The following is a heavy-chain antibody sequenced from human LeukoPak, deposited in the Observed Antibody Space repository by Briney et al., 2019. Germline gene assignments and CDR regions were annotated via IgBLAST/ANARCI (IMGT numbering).Heavy chain of an antibody. D-gene: IGHD4-17*01. CDR1: GGSISSGGYH. J-gene: IGHJ4*02. Sequence: PSQTLSLTCTVSGGSISSGGYHWSWLRQHPGKGLEWIGYIYYSGRTHYNPSLESRVTISVDTSKNQFSLKLSSVTAADTAVYYCARVLTNGDYILWDYWGQGTLVTVSS. CDR2: IYYSGRT. CDR3: ARVLTNGDYILWDY. V-gene: IGHV4-31*03.